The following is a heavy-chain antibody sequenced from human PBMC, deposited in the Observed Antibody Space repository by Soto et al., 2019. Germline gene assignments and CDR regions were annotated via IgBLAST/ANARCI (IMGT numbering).Heavy chain of an antibody. Sequence: LVQSGAEAKKPGTSVKVSCKASGYTFSTSTISWVRQAPGQGLEWMGWIKAYSGSTNYAPKLQGRVTMTTDTSTSRAYLELRSLTSDDTAMYYCAIADYGDDDYWGQGTLVTVSS. V-gene: IGHV1-18*04. D-gene: IGHD4-17*01. CDR1: GYTFSTST. CDR2: IKAYSGST. CDR3: AIADYGDDDY. J-gene: IGHJ4*02.